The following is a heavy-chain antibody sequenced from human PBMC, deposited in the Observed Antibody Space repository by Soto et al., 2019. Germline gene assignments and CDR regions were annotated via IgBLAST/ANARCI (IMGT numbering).Heavy chain of an antibody. CDR3: AGEDYGGRPGY. D-gene: IGHD4-17*01. CDR1: GYTFTSYD. Sequence: QVQLVQSGAEVKKPGASVKLSCKASGYTFTSYDITWVRQATGQGLEWMVWMNPNSGNTGCEQKFQGKVTMPRTTSISTAYRRLRSRRSEDTVVYYCAGEDYGGRPGYWGKGNPVTVSS. CDR2: MNPNSGNT. V-gene: IGHV1-8*01. J-gene: IGHJ4*02.